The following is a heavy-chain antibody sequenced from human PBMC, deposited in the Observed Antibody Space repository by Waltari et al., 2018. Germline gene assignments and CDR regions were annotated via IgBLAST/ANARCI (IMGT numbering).Heavy chain of an antibody. CDR2: IIPIIGKA. Sequence: QVQLVQSGAAVTKPGSSVKVSCKASGGTFSSYAISWVRQAPGQGLEWMGGIIPIIGKANYAQKFQGRVTITADKSTSTAYMELSSLRSEDTAVYYCARHMSAKGVGYWGQGTLVTVSS. J-gene: IGHJ4*02. CDR1: GGTFSSYA. D-gene: IGHD2-21*01. V-gene: IGHV1-69*14. CDR3: ARHMSAKGVGY.